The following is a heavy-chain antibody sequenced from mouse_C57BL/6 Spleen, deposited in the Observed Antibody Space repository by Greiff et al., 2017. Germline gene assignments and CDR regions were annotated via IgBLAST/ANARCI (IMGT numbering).Heavy chain of an antibody. CDR3: ARRDYDGFYYYAMDD. CDR2: IYHGDGDT. CDR1: GYAFRRSW. J-gene: IGHJ4*01. Sequence: QVQLQQSGPELVKPGASVQISCKASGYAFRRSWMTWVKQRPGTGLESIGRIYHGDGDTNYNGKFKGQATLTAAKSSSTAYMQRSSLTAEDSAVYCCARRDYDGFYYYAMDDWGQGTSVTVSS. V-gene: IGHV1-82*01. D-gene: IGHD2-4*01.